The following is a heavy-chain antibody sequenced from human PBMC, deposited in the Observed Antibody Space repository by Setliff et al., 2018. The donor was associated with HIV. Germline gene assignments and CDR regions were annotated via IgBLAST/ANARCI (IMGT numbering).Heavy chain of an antibody. J-gene: IGHJ4*02. Sequence: ASVKVSCKASGYTFTNNVIHWVRQAPGQRLEWMGWIHAGNGDTQYSQKFQGRVTITRDTSASTVYMELSSLRSEDTAMYYCARDHPGIAYWGQGTMVTVSS. CDR1: GYTFTNNV. CDR2: IHAGNGDT. CDR3: ARDHPGIAY. V-gene: IGHV1-3*01.